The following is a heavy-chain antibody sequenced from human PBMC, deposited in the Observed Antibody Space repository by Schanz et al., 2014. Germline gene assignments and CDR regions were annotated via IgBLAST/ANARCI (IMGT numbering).Heavy chain of an antibody. CDR1: GYSFTTYD. J-gene: IGHJ4*02. D-gene: IGHD3-16*01. CDR3: TKGRTFGR. Sequence: QVQLVQSGAEVKKPGASVRVSCKASGYSFTTYDVNWVRQATGQGLEWMGRMNSKTGNTGYAQRFQGRVTMTRNTSITTAYLELSSLRSGDTAVYYCTKGRTFGRWGQGTLVTVSS. CDR2: MNSKTGNT. V-gene: IGHV1-8*01.